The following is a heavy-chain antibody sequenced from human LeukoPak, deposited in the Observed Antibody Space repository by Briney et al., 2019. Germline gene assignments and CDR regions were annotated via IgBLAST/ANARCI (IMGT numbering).Heavy chain of an antibody. Sequence: HPGGSLRLSCAASGFTFSSYWMSWVRQAPGKGLEWVANIKQDGSEKYYVDSVKGRFTISRDNAKNSLYLQMNSLRAEDTAVYYCARVPALMIRWPFDYWGQGTLVTVSS. CDR1: GFTFSSYW. J-gene: IGHJ4*02. D-gene: IGHD3-16*01. V-gene: IGHV3-7*01. CDR2: IKQDGSEK. CDR3: ARVPALMIRWPFDY.